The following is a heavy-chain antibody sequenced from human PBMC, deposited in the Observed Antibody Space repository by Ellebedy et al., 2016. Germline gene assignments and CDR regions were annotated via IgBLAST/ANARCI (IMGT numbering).Heavy chain of an antibody. CDR3: AKDPVEQQLVRSFDY. Sequence: ASVKVSCKASGYTFTSYGISWVRQAPGQGLEWMGWISAYNGNTNYAQKLQGRVTMTTDTSTSTAYMELRSLRSDDTAVYYCAKDPVEQQLVRSFDYWGQGTLVTGSS. V-gene: IGHV1-18*01. D-gene: IGHD6-13*01. CDR1: GYTFTSYG. J-gene: IGHJ4*02. CDR2: ISAYNGNT.